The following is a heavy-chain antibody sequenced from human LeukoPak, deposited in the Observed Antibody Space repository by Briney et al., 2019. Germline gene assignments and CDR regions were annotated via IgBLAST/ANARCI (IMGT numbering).Heavy chain of an antibody. CDR3: ARGYYDFWSGYPYYYYYGMDV. D-gene: IGHD3-3*01. Sequence: SGTLSLTCTVSGDSISSGTYYWGWIRQPPGKGLEWIGSIYYSGNTDYNPSLMSRVTISVDTSKNQFSLKLSSVTAADTAVYYCARGYYDFWSGYPYYYYYGMDVWGQGTTVTVSS. V-gene: IGHV4-39*07. CDR1: GDSISSGTYY. CDR2: IYYSGNT. J-gene: IGHJ6*02.